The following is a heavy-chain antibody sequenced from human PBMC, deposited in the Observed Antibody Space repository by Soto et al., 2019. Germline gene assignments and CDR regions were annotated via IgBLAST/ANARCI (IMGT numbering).Heavy chain of an antibody. J-gene: IGHJ4*02. CDR1: GFTFSSYA. CDR2: ISGSGGST. D-gene: IGHD2-15*01. Sequence: EVQLLESGGGLVQPGGSLRLYCAVSGFTFSSYAMDWVRQAPGKGVEWVSAISGSGGSTYHADSVRGRFTISRDNSKNTLYLQMNSLRAEDTAVYYCAKERSGGTLHYWGQGTLVTVSS. V-gene: IGHV3-23*01. CDR3: AKERSGGTLHY.